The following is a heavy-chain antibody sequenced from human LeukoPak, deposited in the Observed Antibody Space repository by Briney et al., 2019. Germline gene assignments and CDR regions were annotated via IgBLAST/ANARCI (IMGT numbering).Heavy chain of an antibody. J-gene: IGHJ6*03. CDR3: AKVATEGAAGTVYYYYYMDV. CDR1: GFTFDDYA. Sequence: GGSLRLSCAASGFTFDDYAMHWVRQAPGKGLEWVSLISWDGGSTYYADSVKGRFTISRDNSKNSLYLQMNSLRAEDTALYYCAKVATEGAAGTVYYYYYMDVWGKGTTVTVSS. V-gene: IGHV3-43D*03. D-gene: IGHD6-13*01. CDR2: ISWDGGST.